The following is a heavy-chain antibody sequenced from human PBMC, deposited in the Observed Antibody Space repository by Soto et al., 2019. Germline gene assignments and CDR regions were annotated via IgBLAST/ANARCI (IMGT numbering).Heavy chain of an antibody. CDR3: ARATSVDAY. J-gene: IGHJ4*02. D-gene: IGHD5-12*01. CDR1: GFAFSGYW. CDR2: IKQDGSEK. Sequence: EVQLVESGGDLVQPGGSLRLYCAASGFAFSGYWMSWVRQAPGKGLEGVANIKQDGSEKYYVDSVKGRFTISRDNAKNSLYLQMNSLRVEDTAVYYCARATSVDAYWGQGTLVTVSS. V-gene: IGHV3-7*01.